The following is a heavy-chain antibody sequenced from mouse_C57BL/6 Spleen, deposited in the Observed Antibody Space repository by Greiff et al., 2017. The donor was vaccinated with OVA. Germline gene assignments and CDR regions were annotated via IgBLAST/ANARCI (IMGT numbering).Heavy chain of an antibody. CDR3: ARNRGYDGSYAMDY. V-gene: IGHV2-9-1*01. J-gene: IGHJ4*01. Sequence: VMLVESGPGLVAPSQRLSITCTVSGFSFTSYAISWVRPPPGKGLEWLGVIWTGGGTNYNSALKSRLSISKDNSKSQVFLKMNSLQTDDTARYYCARNRGYDGSYAMDYWGQGTSVTVSS. CDR1: GFSFTSYA. CDR2: IWTGGGT. D-gene: IGHD2-3*01.